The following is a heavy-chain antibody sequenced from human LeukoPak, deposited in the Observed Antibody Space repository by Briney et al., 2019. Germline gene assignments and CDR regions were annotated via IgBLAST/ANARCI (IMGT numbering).Heavy chain of an antibody. D-gene: IGHD2-8*01. V-gene: IGHV4-59*08. J-gene: IGHJ6*02. Sequence: SETLSLTCTVSGVSISGYFWSWFSQPPGMRLEYIADMRYSEAPTYNPSLKSRLSISLDTSKNQCSLKLSSVTAADTAVYYCARHMNGGTNPMDVWGQGTMVTVSS. CDR3: ARHMNGGTNPMDV. CDR1: GVSISGYF. CDR2: MRYSEAP.